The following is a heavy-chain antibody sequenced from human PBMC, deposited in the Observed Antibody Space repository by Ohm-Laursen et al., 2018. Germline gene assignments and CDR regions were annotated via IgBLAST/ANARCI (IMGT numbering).Heavy chain of an antibody. CDR1: GGSISSYY. D-gene: IGHD5-24*01. Sequence: PSETLSLTCTVSGGSISSYYWGWIRQPPGKGLEWIGSIYYSGSTYYNPSLKSRVTISVDTSKNQFSLKLSSVTAADTAVYYCARVSRRDGYNPLDYWGQGTRVTVSS. J-gene: IGHJ4*02. CDR2: IYYSGST. CDR3: ARVSRRDGYNPLDY. V-gene: IGHV4-39*07.